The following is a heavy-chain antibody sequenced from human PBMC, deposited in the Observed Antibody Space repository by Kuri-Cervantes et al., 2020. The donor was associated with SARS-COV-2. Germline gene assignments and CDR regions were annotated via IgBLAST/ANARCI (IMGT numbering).Heavy chain of an antibody. V-gene: IGHV3-30*03. Sequence: LSLTCAASGFTFSSYGMHWVRQAPGKGLEWVAVISYDGSNKYYADSVKGRFTISRDNARNSVFLHMNSLRDEDTAVYYCARVGSGVYGMDVWGQGTTVTVSS. CDR1: GFTFSSYG. CDR2: ISYDGSNK. CDR3: ARVGSGVYGMDV. D-gene: IGHD3-10*01. J-gene: IGHJ6*02.